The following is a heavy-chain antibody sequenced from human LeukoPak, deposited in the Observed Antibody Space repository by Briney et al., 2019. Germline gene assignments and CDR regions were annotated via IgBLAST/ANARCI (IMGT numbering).Heavy chain of an antibody. CDR3: AKARNPYCPNVECYHYFDY. J-gene: IGHJ4*02. V-gene: IGHV3-23*01. CDR1: GFTFSSFA. D-gene: IGHD2-8*01. CDR2: ISASGTGT. Sequence: GGSLRLSCAASGFTFSSFAMNWVRQAPGKGLEWVSGISASGTGTYYADSVKGRFTISRDNSKNTVYLQLNSLRVEDTAVYYCAKARNPYCPNVECYHYFDYWGQGTLVTVSS.